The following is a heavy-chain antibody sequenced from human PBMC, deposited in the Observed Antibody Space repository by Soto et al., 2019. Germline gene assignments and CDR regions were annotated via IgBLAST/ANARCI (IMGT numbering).Heavy chain of an antibody. V-gene: IGHV3-49*04. CDR3: TSRQSGRDATSPHYLGS. D-gene: IGHD3-3*01. CDR2: TRGKAYGGTT. CDR1: GFTFGAYA. Sequence: DVQLVESGGGLVQPGRSLRLSCIASGFTFGAYAMSWVRQAPGKGLEWVGFTRGKAYGGTTEYAASVQGRFTISREDSKRIDSLQRNSLKTAATAVYFCTSRQSGRDATSPHYLGSWGTVTKATASS. J-gene: IGHJ4*02.